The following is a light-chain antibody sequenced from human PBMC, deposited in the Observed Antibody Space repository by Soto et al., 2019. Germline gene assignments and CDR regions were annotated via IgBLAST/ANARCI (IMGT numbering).Light chain of an antibody. CDR2: DVS. V-gene: IGKV1-5*01. Sequence: DIQMTQSPSTLSASVGDRVTITCRASQSISSWLAWYQQKPGKPPKVLIYDVSNLERGVPPRFSGSTSGAESTLTITGLQPDDLGTYYCQHTTDFTFGQGTKVDIK. J-gene: IGKJ2*01. CDR1: QSISSW. CDR3: QHTTDFT.